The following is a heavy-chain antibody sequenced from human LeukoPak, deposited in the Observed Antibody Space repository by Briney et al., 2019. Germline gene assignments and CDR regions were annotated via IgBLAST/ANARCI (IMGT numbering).Heavy chain of an antibody. CDR2: INAGNGNT. CDR1: GYTFTSYA. D-gene: IGHD3-10*01. J-gene: IGHJ3*02. CDR3: ARDRAGVAWLSAFDI. Sequence: ASVKVSCKASGYTFTSYAMHWVRQAPGQRLEWMGWINAGNGNTKYSQKLQGRVTITRDTSASTAYMELSSLRSEDTAVYYCARDRAGVAWLSAFDIWGQGTMVTVSS. V-gene: IGHV1-3*01.